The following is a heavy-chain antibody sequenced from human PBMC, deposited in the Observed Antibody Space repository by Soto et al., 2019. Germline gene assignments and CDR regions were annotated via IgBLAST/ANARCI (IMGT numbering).Heavy chain of an antibody. V-gene: IGHV1-18*01. CDR1: GYTFSGFG. Sequence: ASVKVSCKASGYTFSGFGISWVREAPGQGLEWMGWISAYSGNTKYAQKLQARVSMTTDTSTTTAYMELASLKSDDTAVYYCARDHYGTGSPPGFWGQGTLVTVSS. CDR3: ARDHYGTGSPPGF. D-gene: IGHD3-10*01. J-gene: IGHJ4*02. CDR2: ISAYSGNT.